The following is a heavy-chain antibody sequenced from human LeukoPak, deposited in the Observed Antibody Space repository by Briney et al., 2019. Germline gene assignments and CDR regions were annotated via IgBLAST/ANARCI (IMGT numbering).Heavy chain of an antibody. Sequence: PSETLSLTCTVSGGSINSNFYYWGWVRQAPGKGLEWIGSFKCPGNTYSTESLKSRVNISVDTSKNQFSLKLNSVSAADTGVYYCARHSPYSWNDGLGYFDPWGQGIVVTVS. J-gene: IGHJ5*02. V-gene: IGHV4-39*01. CDR2: FKCPGNT. CDR3: ARHSPYSWNDGLGYFDP. D-gene: IGHD1-1*01. CDR1: GGSINSNFYY.